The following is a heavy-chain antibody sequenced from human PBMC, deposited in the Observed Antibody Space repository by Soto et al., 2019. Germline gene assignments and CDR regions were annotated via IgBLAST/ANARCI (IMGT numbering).Heavy chain of an antibody. Sequence: GGSLRLSCAASGFTSSSYWMHWVRQAPGKGLEWVSYINSISSTIYYADSVKGRFTISRDNAKNSLYLQMNSLRDEDTAVYYCARDIGCSGGSCDYYGMDVWGQGTTVTVSS. CDR1: GFTSSSYW. CDR2: INSISSTI. V-gene: IGHV3-48*02. CDR3: ARDIGCSGGSCDYYGMDV. D-gene: IGHD2-15*01. J-gene: IGHJ6*02.